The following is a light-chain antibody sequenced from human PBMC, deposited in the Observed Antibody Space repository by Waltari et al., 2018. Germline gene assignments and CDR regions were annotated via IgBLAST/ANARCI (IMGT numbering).Light chain of an antibody. CDR2: DTP. J-gene: IGLJ1*01. Sequence: QAVVTPEPSLTVSPGGTVTLTCGSSTGALTSGHYPYWFQQKPGHAPRTLISDTPKKHSWTPARCAGSLRGGKAALTLSGAQPEDEAEYYCLLSYSGARVFGTGTKVTVL. CDR3: LLSYSGARV. V-gene: IGLV7-46*01. CDR1: TGALTSGHY.